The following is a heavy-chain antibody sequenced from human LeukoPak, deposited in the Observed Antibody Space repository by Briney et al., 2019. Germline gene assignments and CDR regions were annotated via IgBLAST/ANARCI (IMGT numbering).Heavy chain of an antibody. V-gene: IGHV3-30*04. J-gene: IGHJ4*02. CDR2: ISYDGSNK. CDR3: ARDPSIVVVAATQYYFDY. D-gene: IGHD2-15*01. CDR1: GFTFSSYA. Sequence: GGSLRLSCAASGFTFSSYAMSWVRQAPGKGLEWVAVISYDGSNKYYADSVKGRFTISRNNSKNTLYLQMNSLRAEATAVYYCARDPSIVVVAATQYYFDYWGQGTLVTVSS.